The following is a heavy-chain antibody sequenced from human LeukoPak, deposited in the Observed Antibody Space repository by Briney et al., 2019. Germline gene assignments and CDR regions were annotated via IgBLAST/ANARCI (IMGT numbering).Heavy chain of an antibody. D-gene: IGHD5-12*01. Sequence: SETLSLTCTVSGGSISSKNYYWGWIRQPPGKGLEWIVSIYYSGSTYHNPSLKSRVTISVDTSKNQFSLKLSSVTAADTAVYYCARHRVVATIDSFDYWGQGTLVTVSS. CDR3: ARHRVVATIDSFDY. CDR1: GGSISSKNYY. V-gene: IGHV4-39*01. CDR2: IYYSGST. J-gene: IGHJ4*02.